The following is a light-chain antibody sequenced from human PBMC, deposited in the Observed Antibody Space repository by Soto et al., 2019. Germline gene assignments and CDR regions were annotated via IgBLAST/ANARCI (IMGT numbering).Light chain of an antibody. Sequence: DIQMTQSPSSLSASVGDRVTITCRASQSISSYLNWYQQKPGKAPKLLIYAAYSLQSGVQSRFSGSGSGTEFTLTIRSLQPDDFATYYCQQYSTYPWTFGQGTKVDIK. CDR3: QQYSTYPWT. CDR2: AAY. CDR1: QSISSY. J-gene: IGKJ1*01. V-gene: IGKV1-39*01.